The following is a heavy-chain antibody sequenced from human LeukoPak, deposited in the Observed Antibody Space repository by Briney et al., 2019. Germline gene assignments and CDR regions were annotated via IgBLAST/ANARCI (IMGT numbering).Heavy chain of an antibody. V-gene: IGHV4-39*01. CDR3: ATHSSSWYSASHYYYMDV. Sequence: PSETLSLTCTVSGGSISSNTYYWGWIRQPPGKGLEWIGSIYYSGSTYYNPSLKSRVTISVDTSKNQFSLKLSSVTAADTAVYYCATHSSSWYSASHYYYMDVWGKGTTVTISS. D-gene: IGHD6-13*01. J-gene: IGHJ6*03. CDR1: GGSISSNTYY. CDR2: IYYSGST.